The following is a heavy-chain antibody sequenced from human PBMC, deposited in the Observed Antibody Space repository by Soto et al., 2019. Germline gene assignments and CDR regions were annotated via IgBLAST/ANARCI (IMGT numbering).Heavy chain of an antibody. CDR3: ARDSRYGSGITIVGYFDY. V-gene: IGHV3-30-3*01. Sequence: LRLSCAASGFTFSSYAMHWVRQAPGKGLEWVAVISYDGSNKYYADSVKGRFTISRDNSKNTLYLQMNSLRAEDTAVYYCARDSRYGSGITIVGYFDYWGQGTLVTVSS. J-gene: IGHJ4*02. CDR1: GFTFSSYA. D-gene: IGHD3-10*01. CDR2: ISYDGSNK.